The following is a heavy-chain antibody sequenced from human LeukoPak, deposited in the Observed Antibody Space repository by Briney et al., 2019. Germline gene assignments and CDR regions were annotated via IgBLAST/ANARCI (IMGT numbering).Heavy chain of an antibody. Sequence: GSSVKVSCKASGGTFSSYAISWVRQAPGQGLEWMGRINPNSGGTNYAQKFQGRVTMTRDTSISTAYMELSRLRSDDTAVYYCARMYYCSSTSCYTDYYYGMDVWGQGTTVTVSS. D-gene: IGHD2-2*02. CDR3: ARMYYCSSTSCYTDYYYGMDV. CDR2: INPNSGGT. V-gene: IGHV1-2*06. J-gene: IGHJ6*02. CDR1: GGTFSSYA.